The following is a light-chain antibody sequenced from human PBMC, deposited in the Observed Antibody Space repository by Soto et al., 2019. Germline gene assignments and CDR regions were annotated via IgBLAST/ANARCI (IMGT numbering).Light chain of an antibody. J-gene: IGKJ5*01. CDR2: AAS. Sequence: EIVMTQSPATLSVSPGERATLSCRASQSVKKNYLAWYQQKAGQAPRLLIYAASARATGIPDRFSGRGSGTDFTLTISRLEPEDVAVFYCQQYAESPITFGQGTRLEIK. CDR3: QQYAESPIT. V-gene: IGKV3-20*01. CDR1: QSVKKNY.